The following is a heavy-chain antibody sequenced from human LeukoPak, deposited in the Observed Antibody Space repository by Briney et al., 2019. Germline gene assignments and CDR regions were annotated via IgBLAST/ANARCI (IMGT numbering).Heavy chain of an antibody. Sequence: PSETLSLTCTVSGGSISSYYWSWIRQPAGKGLEWIGRIYTSGSTNYNPSLKSRVTMSVDTSKNQFSLKLSSVTAADTAVYYCAVGETRYCTNGVCYRSLGWFDPWGQGTLVTVSS. CDR2: IYTSGST. CDR1: GGSISSYY. CDR3: AVGETRYCTNGVCYRSLGWFDP. V-gene: IGHV4-4*07. J-gene: IGHJ5*02. D-gene: IGHD2-8*01.